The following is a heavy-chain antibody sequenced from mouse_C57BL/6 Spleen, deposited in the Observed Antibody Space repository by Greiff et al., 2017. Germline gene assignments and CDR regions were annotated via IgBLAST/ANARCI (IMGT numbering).Heavy chain of an antibody. CDR3: TRSDDGYYPDYYAMDY. CDR2: IDPNSGGT. Sequence: QVQLKQPGAELVKPGASVKLSCKASGYTFTSYWMHWVKQRPGRGLEWIGRIDPNSGGTKYNEKFKSKATLTVDKPASTAYMQLSSLTSEDSAVYFCTRSDDGYYPDYYAMDYWGQGTSVTGSS. V-gene: IGHV1-72*01. D-gene: IGHD2-3*01. J-gene: IGHJ4*01. CDR1: GYTFTSYW.